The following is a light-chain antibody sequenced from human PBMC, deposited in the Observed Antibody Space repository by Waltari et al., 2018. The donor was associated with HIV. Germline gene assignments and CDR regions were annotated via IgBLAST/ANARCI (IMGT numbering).Light chain of an antibody. Sequence: SSELTQDPAVSVALGHPVRITCQGDSLRSYYATWYQQKPGQAPVLVIYGKNNRPSGIPDRFSGSSSGNTASLTITGAQAEDEADYYCNSRDSSGNLYVFGTGTKVTVL. J-gene: IGLJ1*01. CDR3: NSRDSSGNLYV. V-gene: IGLV3-19*01. CDR2: GKN. CDR1: SLRSYY.